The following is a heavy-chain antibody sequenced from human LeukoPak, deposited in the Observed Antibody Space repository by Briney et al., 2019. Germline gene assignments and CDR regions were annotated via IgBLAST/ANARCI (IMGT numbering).Heavy chain of an antibody. Sequence: SETLSLTCAVYGGSFSGYYWSWIRQPPGKGLEWIGEINHSGSTNYNPSLKSRVTISVDTSKNQFSLKLNSVTAADTAVYYCARLGDYYYMDVWGKGTTVTVSS. CDR2: INHSGST. D-gene: IGHD3-16*01. J-gene: IGHJ6*03. CDR1: GGSFSGYY. V-gene: IGHV4-34*01. CDR3: ARLGDYYYMDV.